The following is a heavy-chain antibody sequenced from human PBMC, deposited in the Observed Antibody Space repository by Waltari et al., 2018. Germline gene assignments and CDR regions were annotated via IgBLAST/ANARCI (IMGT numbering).Heavy chain of an antibody. Sequence: QLQLQESGPGLVQPSETRSPTCTASGGSIIRSNYYWGWIRQPPGKGLEWIGSIYNSAITYYNPSLKSRVTISVDTSKHQFSLRLSSVTAADTAVYYCARSLGDPDYFDYWGQGTLVTVSS. CDR2: IYNSAIT. CDR1: GGSIIRSNYY. D-gene: IGHD2-21*02. J-gene: IGHJ4*02. V-gene: IGHV4-39*01. CDR3: ARSLGDPDYFDY.